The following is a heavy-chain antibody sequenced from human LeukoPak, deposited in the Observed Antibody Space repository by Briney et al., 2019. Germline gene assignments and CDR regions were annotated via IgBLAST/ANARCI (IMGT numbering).Heavy chain of an antibody. V-gene: IGHV4-39*01. J-gene: IGHJ4*02. CDR2: IYYSGST. CDR1: GSSISSSSYY. Sequence: SETLSLTCTVSGSSISSSSYYWGWLRQPPGKGLEWIGTIYYSGSTYYNPSLKSRVTISVDTSKNQFSLKLSSVTAADTAVYYCARLDSIHLITYWGQGTLVTVSS. CDR3: ARLDSIHLITY. D-gene: IGHD3-16*01.